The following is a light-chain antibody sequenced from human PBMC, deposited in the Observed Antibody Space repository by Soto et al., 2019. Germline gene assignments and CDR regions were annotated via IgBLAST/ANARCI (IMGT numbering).Light chain of an antibody. CDR1: SSDVGGYNY. V-gene: IGLV2-14*01. CDR2: EVS. CDR3: SSYTSSSTYV. Sequence: QSALTPPASVSGSTGQSITISCTGTSSDVGGYNYVSWYQQHPGKAPKLMIYEVSNRPSGVSNRFSGSKSGNTASLTISGLQAEDEADYYCSSYTSSSTYVFGTGTKVTVL. J-gene: IGLJ1*01.